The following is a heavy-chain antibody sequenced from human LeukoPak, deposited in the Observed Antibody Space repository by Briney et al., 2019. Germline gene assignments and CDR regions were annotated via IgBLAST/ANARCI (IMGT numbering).Heavy chain of an antibody. CDR1: GFTFSSYG. CDR3: AKDLLIATTTMGNYYYYYGMDV. V-gene: IGHV3-30*18. Sequence: GRSLRLSCAASGFTFSSYGVHWVRQAPGKGLEWVAVISYDGGNKHYADSVKGRFTISRDNFKNTLYLQMSSLRAEDTAVYYCAKDLLIATTTMGNYYYYYGMDVWGQGTTVTVS. J-gene: IGHJ6*02. D-gene: IGHD3-10*01. CDR2: ISYDGGNK.